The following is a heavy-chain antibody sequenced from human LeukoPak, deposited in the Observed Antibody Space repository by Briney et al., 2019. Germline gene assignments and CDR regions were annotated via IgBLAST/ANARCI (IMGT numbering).Heavy chain of an antibody. D-gene: IGHD3-10*01. J-gene: IGHJ6*02. V-gene: IGHV3-30*02. CDR1: GFTFSRYG. CDR2: IWYDGTEK. CDR3: AISGSTYYYGMDV. Sequence: GGSVRLSCAASGFTFSRYGMHRVRQGPGKGLEWVTFIWYDGTEKNYADSVKGRFTISRDNSKNTLYLQMNSLRAEDTAVYYCAISGSTYYYGMDVWGQGTTVTVSS.